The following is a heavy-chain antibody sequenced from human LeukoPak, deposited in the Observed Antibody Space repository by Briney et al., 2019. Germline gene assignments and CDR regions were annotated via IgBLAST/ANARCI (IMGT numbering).Heavy chain of an antibody. CDR1: GYTFTGYY. J-gene: IGHJ5*02. D-gene: IGHD6-13*01. V-gene: IGHV1-2*02. CDR2: INPNRGGT. CDR3: AREEIAAAEVYNWFDP. Sequence: ASVKVSCKASGYTFTGYYMHWVRQAPGQGLEWMGWINPNRGGTNYAQKFQGRVTMTRDTSISTAYMELSRLRSDDTAVYYCAREEIAAAEVYNWFDPWGQGTLVTVSS.